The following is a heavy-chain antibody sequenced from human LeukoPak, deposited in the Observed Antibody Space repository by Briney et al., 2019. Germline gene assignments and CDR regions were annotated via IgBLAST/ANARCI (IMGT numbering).Heavy chain of an antibody. CDR3: AKARGATYGTYYFDY. CDR1: GFTFSSYA. CDR2: IIGSGGDT. Sequence: GGSLRLSCAASGFTFSSYAMNWVRQAPGKGLELVAIIGSGGDTYYSDSVKGRFTISRDNSKNTLYLQMNSLRAEDTAVYYCAKARGATYGTYYFDYWGQGTLVTVSS. J-gene: IGHJ4*02. V-gene: IGHV3-23*01. D-gene: IGHD4/OR15-4a*01.